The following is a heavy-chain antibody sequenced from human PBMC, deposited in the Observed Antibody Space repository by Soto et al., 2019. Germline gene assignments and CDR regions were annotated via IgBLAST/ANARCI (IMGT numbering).Heavy chain of an antibody. Sequence: NPSETLSLTCAVYGGSFSGYYWSWIRQPPGKGLEWIGEINHSGSTNYNPSLKSRVTISVDTSKNQFSLKLSSVTAADTAVYYCARITLVGATTIDYWGQGTLVTVSS. CDR1: GGSFSGYY. CDR2: INHSGST. CDR3: ARITLVGATTIDY. J-gene: IGHJ4*02. V-gene: IGHV4-34*01. D-gene: IGHD1-26*01.